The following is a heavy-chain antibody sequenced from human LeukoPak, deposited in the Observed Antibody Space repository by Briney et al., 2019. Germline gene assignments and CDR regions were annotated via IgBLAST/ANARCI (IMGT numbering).Heavy chain of an antibody. J-gene: IGHJ4*02. Sequence: PGGSLRLSCAASGFTFSGSAMSWVRQAPGEGLEWVSLISYSGANSYYTDSVRGRFTISRDNSKDTLFLQMNSLRAEDTAIYYCAKDADILTGFDYWGQGTLVTVSS. D-gene: IGHD3-9*01. CDR2: ISYSGANS. V-gene: IGHV3-23*01. CDR3: AKDADILTGFDY. CDR1: GFTFSGSA.